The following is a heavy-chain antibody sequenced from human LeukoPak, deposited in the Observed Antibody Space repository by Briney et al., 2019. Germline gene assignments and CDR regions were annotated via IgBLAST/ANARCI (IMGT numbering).Heavy chain of an antibody. D-gene: IGHD4-17*01. CDR2: INHSGST. CDR1: GGSFSGYY. V-gene: IGHV4-34*01. CDR3: ARARMTTVKFFDY. Sequence: SETLSLTCAVYGGSFSGYYWSWIRQPPGKGLEWIGGINHSGSTNYNPSLKSRVTISVDTSKNQFSLKLSSVAAADTAVYYCARARMTTVKFFDYWGQGTLVTVSS. J-gene: IGHJ4*02.